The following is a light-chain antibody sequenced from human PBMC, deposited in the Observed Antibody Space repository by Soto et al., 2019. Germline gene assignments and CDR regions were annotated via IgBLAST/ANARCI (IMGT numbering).Light chain of an antibody. Sequence: EIVLTPNTGTLSLSPGERATLTCQTGHNITSKSLAWYQQKPGQAPRLLIYDTSSRAADVPDRFTGAGSGTDFTLTVNRSEPEDFVVYYCQQYDTSYFTFGPGTRVD. CDR3: QQYDTSYFT. CDR1: HNITSKS. J-gene: IGKJ3*01. CDR2: DTS. V-gene: IGKV3-20*01.